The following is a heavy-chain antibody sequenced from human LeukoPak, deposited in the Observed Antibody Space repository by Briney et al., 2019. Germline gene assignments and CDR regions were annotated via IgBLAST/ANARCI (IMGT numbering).Heavy chain of an antibody. D-gene: IGHD3-22*01. CDR2: IYYSGST. V-gene: IGHV4-61*05. CDR1: GGSISGSSYY. CDR3: ARVAPTRGFASSGYYPLDY. Sequence: PSETLSLTCSVSGGSISGSSYYWGWIRQPPGKGLEWIGYIYYSGSTNYNPSLKSRVTITVDTSKNQFSLRLTSVTAADTAVYYCARVAPTRGFASSGYYPLDYWGQGSLVNVSS. J-gene: IGHJ4*02.